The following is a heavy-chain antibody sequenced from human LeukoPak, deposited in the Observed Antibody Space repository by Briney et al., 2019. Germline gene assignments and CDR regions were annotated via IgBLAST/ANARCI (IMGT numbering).Heavy chain of an antibody. CDR1: GGSFSGYY. CDR2: INHSGST. CDR3: ARRPSGGTNWFDP. D-gene: IGHD1-26*01. V-gene: IGHV4-34*01. J-gene: IGHJ5*02. Sequence: SETLSLTCAVYGGSFSGYYWSWIRQPPGKGLEWIGEINHSGSTNYNPSLKSRVTISVDKSKNQFSLNLSSVTAADTAVYYCARRPSGGTNWFDPWGQGSLVTVSS.